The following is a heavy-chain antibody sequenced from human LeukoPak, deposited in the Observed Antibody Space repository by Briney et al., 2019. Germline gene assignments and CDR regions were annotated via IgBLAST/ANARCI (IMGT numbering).Heavy chain of an antibody. CDR1: GYSISSGYY. V-gene: IGHV4-38-2*02. D-gene: IGHD3-22*01. CDR3: ARVPSTNYYDSSGYWGYFDY. CDR2: IYHTGST. Sequence: SETLSLTCTVSGYSISSGYYWGWIRQPPGMGLEWIGSIYHTGSTYYNPSLKSRVTISVDTSKNQFSLKLSSETAADTAVYYCARVPSTNYYDSSGYWGYFDYWGQGTLVTVSS. J-gene: IGHJ4*02.